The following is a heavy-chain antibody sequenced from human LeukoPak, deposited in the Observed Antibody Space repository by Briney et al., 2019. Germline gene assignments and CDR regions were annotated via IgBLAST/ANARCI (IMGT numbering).Heavy chain of an antibody. CDR1: GFTFSSYA. V-gene: IGHV3-23*01. Sequence: GGSLRLSCAASGFTFSSYALNWVRQAPGRGLEWVSALSGNGYKTYYADSVKGRFTISRDNFKNSLYLQMNSLRDEDTAVYYCARDYSSSGSFFGYYYGMDVWGQGTTVTVSS. CDR2: LSGNGYKT. J-gene: IGHJ6*02. CDR3: ARDYSSSGSFFGYYYGMDV. D-gene: IGHD1-26*01.